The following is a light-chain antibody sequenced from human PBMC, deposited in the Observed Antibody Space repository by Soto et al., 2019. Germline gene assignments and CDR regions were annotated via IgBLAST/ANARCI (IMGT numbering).Light chain of an antibody. CDR1: SSDVGFHNY. J-gene: IGLJ2*01. CDR2: EAT. CDR3: SSYTSAFTLV. Sequence: QSALTQPASVSGSPGQSITISRTGSSSDVGFHNYVAWYQQRPGEVPKLIISEATNRPSGVSGRFSGSKSGNTASLTVAGLQAEDEGHYYCSSYTSAFTLVFGGGTKLTVL. V-gene: IGLV2-14*01.